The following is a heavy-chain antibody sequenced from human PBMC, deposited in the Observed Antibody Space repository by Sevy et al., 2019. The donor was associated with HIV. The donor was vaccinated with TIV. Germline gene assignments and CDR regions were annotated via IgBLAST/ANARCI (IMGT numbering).Heavy chain of an antibody. V-gene: IGHV3-7*01. CDR2: IKQDGTGE. J-gene: IGHJ4*02. Sequence: GGSLRLSCAVSGFTFSRHYMTWVRQAPGKGLEWVANIKQDGTGEYYVHSVKGRFTISRDNAKNSLYLQMNSPRAEDTAVYYCARGSGWLTDYWGQGTLVTVSS. CDR1: GFTFSRHY. D-gene: IGHD6-19*01. CDR3: ARGSGWLTDY.